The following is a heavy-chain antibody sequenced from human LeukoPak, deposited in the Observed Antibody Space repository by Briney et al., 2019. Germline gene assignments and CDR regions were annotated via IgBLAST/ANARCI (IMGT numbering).Heavy chain of an antibody. V-gene: IGHV4-34*01. CDR2: INHSGST. D-gene: IGHD4-11*01. J-gene: IGHJ6*03. CDR3: ARGVGVYSNYPTYYYYYMDV. CDR1: GGSFSGYY. Sequence: PSETLSLTCAVYGGSFSGYYWSWIRQPPGKGLEWIGEINHSGSTNYIPSLKSRVTISVDTSKNQFSLKLSSVTAADTAVYYCARGVGVYSNYPTYYYYYMDVWGKGTRSPSP.